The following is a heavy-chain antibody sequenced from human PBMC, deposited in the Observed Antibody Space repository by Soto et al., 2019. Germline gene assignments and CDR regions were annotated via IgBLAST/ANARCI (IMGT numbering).Heavy chain of an antibody. CDR2: IYYSGST. CDR1: GGSISSGDYY. V-gene: IGHV4-31*03. Sequence: QVQLQESGPGLVKPSQTLSLTCTVSGGSISSGDYYWSWIRHHPGKGLEWIGYIYYSGSTYYNPSLRSRFTISADTSKNQFSLRLSSVTAADTAVYYCVRDYDYDTSRNDAFDIWGQGTMVTVSS. CDR3: VRDYDYDTSRNDAFDI. D-gene: IGHD3-22*01. J-gene: IGHJ3*02.